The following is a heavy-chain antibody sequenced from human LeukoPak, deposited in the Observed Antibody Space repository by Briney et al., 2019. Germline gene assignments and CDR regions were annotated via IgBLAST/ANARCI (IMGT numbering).Heavy chain of an antibody. Sequence: GGSLRLSCGASGFTFSSYGMHWVRQAPGKGLEWVAFVRYDGSNKYYADSVKGRFTISRDNSKNTLYLQMNSLRAEDTAVYYCAKDGSGSYYKPPHYYYYYMDVWGKGTTVTISS. CDR3: AKDGSGSYYKPPHYYYYYMDV. V-gene: IGHV3-30*02. CDR1: GFTFSSYG. D-gene: IGHD3-10*01. J-gene: IGHJ6*03. CDR2: VRYDGSNK.